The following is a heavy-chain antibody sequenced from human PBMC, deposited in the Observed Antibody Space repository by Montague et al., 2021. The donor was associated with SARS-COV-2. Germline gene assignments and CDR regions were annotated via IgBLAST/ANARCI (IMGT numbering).Heavy chain of an antibody. J-gene: IGHJ4*02. D-gene: IGHD3-22*01. CDR2: INHHGST. CDR1: DGSFSDYS. V-gene: IGHV4-34*01. Sequence: SETLSLTCAVYDGSFSDYSWTWIRQPPGKGLEWIGEINHHGSTNYNPSLKSRVTISADTSKNQFSLKMTSVTAADTAVYYCARGRQHINMVVVVVTGGEYCFDVWGQGTPVAVSS. CDR3: ARGRQHINMVVVVVTGGEYCFDV.